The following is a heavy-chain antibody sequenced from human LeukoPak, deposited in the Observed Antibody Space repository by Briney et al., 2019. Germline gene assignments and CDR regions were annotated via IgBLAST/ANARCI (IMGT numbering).Heavy chain of an antibody. V-gene: IGHV4-34*01. CDR2: INHSGST. CDR1: GGSFSGYY. J-gene: IGHJ4*02. CDR3: ASGGTYYYDSSGPFDY. D-gene: IGHD3-22*01. Sequence: SETLSLTCAVYGGSFSGYYWSWIRQPPGKGLEWIGEINHSGSTNYNPSLKSRVTISVDTSKNQFSLKLSSVTAADTAVYYCASGGTYYYDSSGPFDYWGQGTLVTVSS.